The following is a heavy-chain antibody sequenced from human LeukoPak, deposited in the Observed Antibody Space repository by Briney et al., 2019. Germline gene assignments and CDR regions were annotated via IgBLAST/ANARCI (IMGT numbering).Heavy chain of an antibody. V-gene: IGHV1-2*02. CDR1: GYTFTGYY. CDR2: INPNSGGT. J-gene: IGHJ5*02. Sequence: ASVNVSCKASGYTFTGYYMHWVRQAPGQGLEWMGWINPNSGGTNYAQKFQGRVTMTRDTSISTAYMEVSRLRPDDTAVYYCARERGYCSSTSCYTGMRRWFDPWGQGTLVTVSS. CDR3: ARERGYCSSTSCYTGMRRWFDP. D-gene: IGHD2-2*02.